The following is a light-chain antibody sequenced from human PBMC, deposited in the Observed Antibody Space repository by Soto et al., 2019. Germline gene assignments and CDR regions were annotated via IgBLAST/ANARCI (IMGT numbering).Light chain of an antibody. CDR1: SGSIASNY. V-gene: IGLV6-57*04. CDR3: QSYDTYTVV. J-gene: IGLJ2*01. CDR2: EDK. Sequence: NFLLTQPHSVSESPGKTVTISCTRSSGSIASNYVQWYQQRPGSAPTTVIYEDKQRPSGVPDRFSGSTDGSSNSASLTISGLQTEDEADYYCQSYDTYTVVFGGGTKLTVL.